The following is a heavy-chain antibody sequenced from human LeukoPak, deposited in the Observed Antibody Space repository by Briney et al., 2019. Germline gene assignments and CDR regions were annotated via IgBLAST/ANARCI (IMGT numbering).Heavy chain of an antibody. CDR3: ARDANLEWSLDY. D-gene: IGHD3-3*01. Sequence: GASVKVSCKASGGTFSSYAISWVRQAPGQGLEWMGGIIPIFGTANYAQKFQGRVTITADESTSTAYMELCSLRSEDTAVYYCARDANLEWSLDYWGQGTLVTVSS. CDR2: IIPIFGTA. CDR1: GGTFSSYA. J-gene: IGHJ4*02. V-gene: IGHV1-69*13.